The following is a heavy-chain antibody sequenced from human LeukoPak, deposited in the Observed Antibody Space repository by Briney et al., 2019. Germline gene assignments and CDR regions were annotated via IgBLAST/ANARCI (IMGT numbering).Heavy chain of an antibody. CDR2: IIPIFGTA. CDR3: ARAPYYYDSSGYPPYYYYMDV. V-gene: IGHV1-69*06. Sequence: ASVKVSCKASGGTFSSYAISWVRQAPGQGLEWMGGIIPIFGTANYAQKFQGRVTITADKSTSTAYMELSSLRSEDTAVYYCARAPYYYDSSGYPPYYYYMDVWGKGTTVTISS. CDR1: GGTFSSYA. J-gene: IGHJ6*03. D-gene: IGHD3-22*01.